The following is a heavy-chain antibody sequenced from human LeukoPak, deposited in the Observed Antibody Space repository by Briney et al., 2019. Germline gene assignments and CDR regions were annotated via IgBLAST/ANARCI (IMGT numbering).Heavy chain of an antibody. V-gene: IGHV4-30-4*01. CDR2: IYYSGTT. D-gene: IGHD3-10*01. J-gene: IGHJ4*02. CDR1: GGSISSGDYY. CDR3: ARGRQIGELLGDY. Sequence: SSETLSLTCTVSGGSISSGDYYWSWIRQPPGKGLEWIGYIYYSGTTYYNPSLKSRVTISVDTSKNQFSLNLSSVTAADTAVYYCARGRQIGELLGDYWGQGTLLTVSP.